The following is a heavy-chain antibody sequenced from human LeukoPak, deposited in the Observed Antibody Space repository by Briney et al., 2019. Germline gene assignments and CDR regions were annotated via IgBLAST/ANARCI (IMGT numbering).Heavy chain of an antibody. CDR1: GGSISSGSYY. CDR2: IYTSGST. J-gene: IGHJ6*04. V-gene: IGHV4-61*02. Sequence: SQTLSLTCTVSGGSISSGSYYWSWIRQPAGKGLEWIGRIYTSGSTNYNPSLKSRVTLSVDTSKNQFSLKLSSVTAADTAVYYCARDVIWSGYMDVWGKGTTVTVSS. D-gene: IGHD3-3*01. CDR3: ARDVIWSGYMDV.